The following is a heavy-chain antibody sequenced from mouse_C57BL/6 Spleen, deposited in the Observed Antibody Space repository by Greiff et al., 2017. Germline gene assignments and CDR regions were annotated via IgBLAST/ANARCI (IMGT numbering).Heavy chain of an antibody. CDR3: AREEILLYAMDY. D-gene: IGHD1-1*01. Sequence: VQLQQPGAELVKPGASVKLSCKASGYTFTSYWMHWVKQRPGQGLEWIGMIHPNSGSTNYNEKFKSKATLTVDKSSSTAYMQLSSLTSEDSAVYYCAREEILLYAMDYWGQGTSVTVSS. CDR2: IHPNSGST. CDR1: GYTFTSYW. J-gene: IGHJ4*01. V-gene: IGHV1-64*01.